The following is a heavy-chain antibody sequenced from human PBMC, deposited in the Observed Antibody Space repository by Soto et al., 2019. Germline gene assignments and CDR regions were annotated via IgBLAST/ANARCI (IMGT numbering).Heavy chain of an antibody. D-gene: IGHD3-3*01. Sequence: GGSLRLSCTASGFTFGDYAMSWVRQAPGKGLEWVGFIRSKAYGGTTEYAASVKGRFTISRDDSKSIAYLQMNSLKTEDTAVYYGTRVRGRYDFWSGYYYFDYWGQGTLVTVSS. J-gene: IGHJ4*02. CDR1: GFTFGDYA. CDR3: TRVRGRYDFWSGYYYFDY. V-gene: IGHV3-49*04. CDR2: IRSKAYGGTT.